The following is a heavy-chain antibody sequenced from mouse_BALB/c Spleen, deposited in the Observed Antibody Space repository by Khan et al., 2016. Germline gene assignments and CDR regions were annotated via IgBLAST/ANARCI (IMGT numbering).Heavy chain of an antibody. J-gene: IGHJ4*01. CDR1: GFNIKDTY. CDR3: ARFSYYGNLRAMDY. D-gene: IGHD2-1*01. V-gene: IGHV14-3*02. Sequence: VQLQQSGAELVKPGASVKLSCTASGFNIKDTYMHWVKQRPEQGLEWIGRIDPANGNTKYDPKFQGKATITADTSSNTAYLQLSSLTSEDTAVYYSARFSYYGNLRAMDYWGQGTSVTVSS. CDR2: IDPANGNT.